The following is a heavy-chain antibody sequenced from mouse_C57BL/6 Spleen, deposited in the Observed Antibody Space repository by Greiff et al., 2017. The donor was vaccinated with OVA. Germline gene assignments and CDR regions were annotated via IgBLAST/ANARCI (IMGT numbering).Heavy chain of an antibody. CDR3: ARLGEIYYGSSYRWYFDV. CDR2: IYPRSGNT. V-gene: IGHV1-81*01. D-gene: IGHD1-1*01. CDR1: GYTFTSYG. Sequence: QVQLQQSGAELARPGASVKLSCKASGYTFTSYGISWVKQSTGQGLEWIGEIYPRSGNTYYNEKFKGKATLTADKSSSTAYMELRSLTSEDSAVYFCARLGEIYYGSSYRWYFDVWGTGTTVTVSS. J-gene: IGHJ1*03.